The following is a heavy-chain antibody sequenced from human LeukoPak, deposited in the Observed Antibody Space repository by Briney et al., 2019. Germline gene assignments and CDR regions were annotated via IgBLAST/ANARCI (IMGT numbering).Heavy chain of an antibody. D-gene: IGHD2-2*03. V-gene: IGHV4-34*01. CDR3: AKDNGYCSSTSCYLGKNWFDP. J-gene: IGHJ5*02. CDR1: GGSFSGYY. Sequence: SETLSLTCAVYGGSFSGYYWSWIRQPPGKGLEWIGEIKHSGSTNYNPSLKSRVTISVDTSKNQFSLKLSSVTAADTAVYYCAKDNGYCSSTSCYLGKNWFDPWGQGTLVTVSS. CDR2: IKHSGST.